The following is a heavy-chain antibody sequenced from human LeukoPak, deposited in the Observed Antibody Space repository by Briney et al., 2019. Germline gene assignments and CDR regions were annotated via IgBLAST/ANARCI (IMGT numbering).Heavy chain of an antibody. CDR1: GGSISRGGFY. J-gene: IGHJ4*02. D-gene: IGHD3-10*01. Sequence: SETLSLTCTVSGGSISRGGFYWSWFRQHPGKGLEWIGYISYSGSTYYNPSLKSRVTISIDTSKNQFSLRLSSVTAADTAMYYCARAGGSGSYPYYSDYWGQGTLVTVSS. CDR3: ARAGGSGSYPYYSDY. V-gene: IGHV4-31*03. CDR2: ISYSGST.